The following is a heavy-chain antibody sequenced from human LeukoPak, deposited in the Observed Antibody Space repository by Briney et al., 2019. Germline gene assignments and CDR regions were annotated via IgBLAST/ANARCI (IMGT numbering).Heavy chain of an antibody. CDR3: ARVRIAVDEVYFDY. CDR2: IYHSGST. CDR1: GGSISSSNW. J-gene: IGHJ4*02. V-gene: IGHV4-4*02. Sequence: SGTLSLTCAVSGGSISSSNWWSWVRQPPGKGLEGIGEIYHSGSTNYNPSPKSRVTKSVDKSTNQSSLKLRSVPAADTAVYYCARVRIAVDEVYFDYWGQGTLVTVSS. D-gene: IGHD6-19*01.